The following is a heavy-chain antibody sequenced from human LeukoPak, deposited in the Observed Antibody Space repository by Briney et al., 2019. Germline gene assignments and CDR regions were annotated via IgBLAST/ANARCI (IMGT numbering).Heavy chain of an antibody. CDR3: AGSSLYSGSYPVGDYYYYYMDV. Sequence: GGSLRLSCAASGFTFSSYWMHWVRQAPGKGLVWVSRINTDGSSTSYADSVKGRFTISRDNAKNTLYLQMNSLRAEDTAVYYCAGSSLYSGSYPVGDYYYYYMDVWGKGTTVTVSS. D-gene: IGHD1-26*01. CDR1: GFTFSSYW. J-gene: IGHJ6*03. V-gene: IGHV3-74*01. CDR2: INTDGSST.